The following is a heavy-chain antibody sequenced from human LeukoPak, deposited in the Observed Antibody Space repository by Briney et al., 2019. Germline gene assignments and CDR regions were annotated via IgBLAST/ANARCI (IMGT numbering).Heavy chain of an antibody. V-gene: IGHV3-23*01. CDR2: ISGSGGST. J-gene: IGHJ5*02. CDR1: GFTFSSYA. Sequence: GGSLRLSCAASGFTFSSYAMSWVRQAPGKGLEWVSAISGSGGSTYYADSVKGRFTISRDNSKNTLYLQMNSLRAEDTAVYYCAKRAYYYDSSASPSWFDPWGQGTLVTVSS. CDR3: AKRAYYYDSSASPSWFDP. D-gene: IGHD3-22*01.